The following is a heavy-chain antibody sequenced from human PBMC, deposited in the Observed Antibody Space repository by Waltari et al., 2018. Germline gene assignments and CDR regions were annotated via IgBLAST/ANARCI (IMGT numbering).Heavy chain of an antibody. CDR1: GFTFSSYG. CDR3: ARGPVGALGYFDY. J-gene: IGHJ4*02. Sequence: QVQLVESGGGVVQPGRSLRLSCAASGFTFSSYGMHWVRRAPGKGLEWVAVIWYDGSNKYYADSVKGRFTISRDNSKNTLYLQMNSLRAEDTAVYYCARGPVGALGYFDYWGQGTLVTVSS. CDR2: IWYDGSNK. D-gene: IGHD1-26*01. V-gene: IGHV3-33*01.